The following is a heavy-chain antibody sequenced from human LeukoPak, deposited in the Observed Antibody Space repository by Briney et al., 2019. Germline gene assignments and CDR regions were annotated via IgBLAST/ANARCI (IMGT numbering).Heavy chain of an antibody. Sequence: GPSVKVSCKASGYTFTSYDINWVRQATGQGLEWMGWMNPNSGNTGYAQKFQGRVTMTRNTSISTAYMELSSLRSEDTAVYYCAREGPVRYDILTGIFVQTQYGMDVWGQGTTVTVSS. CDR2: MNPNSGNT. J-gene: IGHJ6*02. V-gene: IGHV1-8*01. D-gene: IGHD3-9*01. CDR3: AREGPVRYDILTGIFVQTQYGMDV. CDR1: GYTFTSYD.